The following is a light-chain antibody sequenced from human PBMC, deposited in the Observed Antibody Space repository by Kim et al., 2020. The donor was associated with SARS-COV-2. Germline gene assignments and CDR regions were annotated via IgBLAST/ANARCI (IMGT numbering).Light chain of an antibody. CDR3: ISYTNLNTWL. Sequence: GQSITVSCIGGDEDVAIYTAVSWYQQHPGKAPKLIIFNVDKRPSGVSVRFSGSKSGNTASLTISGLQAEDGADYYCISYTNLNTWLFGGGTKSPS. J-gene: IGLJ2*01. CDR2: NVD. V-gene: IGLV2-14*03. CDR1: DEDVAIYTA.